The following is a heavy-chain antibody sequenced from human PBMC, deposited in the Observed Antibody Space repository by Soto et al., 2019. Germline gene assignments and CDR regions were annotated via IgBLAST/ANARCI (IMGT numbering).Heavy chain of an antibody. CDR2: INHSGST. CDR3: ARGPAYYYGSGSYYNGYYYYGMDV. J-gene: IGHJ6*02. Sequence: SETLSLTCTVSGGSISSYYWSWIRQPPGKGLEWIGEINHSGSTNYNPSLKSRVTISVDTSKNQFSLKLSSVTAADTAVYYCARGPAYYYGSGSYYNGYYYYGMDVWGQGTTVTVSS. D-gene: IGHD3-10*01. V-gene: IGHV4-34*01. CDR1: GGSISSYY.